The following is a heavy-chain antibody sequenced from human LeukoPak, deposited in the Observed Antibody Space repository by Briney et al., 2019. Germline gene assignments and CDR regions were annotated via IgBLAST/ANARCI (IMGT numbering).Heavy chain of an antibody. D-gene: IGHD5-12*01. CDR3: ATNIGNYYYGMDV. CDR2: IYYSGST. Sequence: SETLSLTCTVSGGSMSYYYWSWIRQPPGKGLEWIGYIYYSGSTYYNPSLKSRVTISVDTSKNQFSLKLSSVTAADTAVYYCATNIGNYYYGMDVWGQGTTVAVSS. V-gene: IGHV4-59*06. J-gene: IGHJ6*02. CDR1: GGSMSYYY.